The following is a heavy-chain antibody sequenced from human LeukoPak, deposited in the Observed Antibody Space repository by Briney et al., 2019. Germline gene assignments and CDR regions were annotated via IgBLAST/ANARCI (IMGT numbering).Heavy chain of an antibody. Sequence: PGTSLRLSCAASGFTFSSYGMHWVRQAPGKGLEWVAVIWYDGSNKYYADSVLGRFTISRDNSKNTLYLQMNSLRAEDTAVYYCARDSNYYYYGMDVWGQGTTVTVSS. J-gene: IGHJ6*02. CDR1: GFTFSSYG. CDR3: ARDSNYYYYGMDV. CDR2: IWYDGSNK. V-gene: IGHV3-33*01.